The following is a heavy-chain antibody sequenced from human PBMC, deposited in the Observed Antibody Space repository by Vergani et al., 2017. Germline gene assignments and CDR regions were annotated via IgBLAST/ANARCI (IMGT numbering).Heavy chain of an antibody. V-gene: IGHV3-73*02. D-gene: IGHD3-3*01. CDR2: IRSKANSYAT. CDR3: AKGNRYYDFWSGYPDYYYYGMDV. Sequence: EVQLVESGGGLVQPGGSLKLSCAASGFTFSGSAMHWVRQASGKGLEWVGRIRSKANSYATAYAASVKGRFTISRDDSKNTAYLQMNSLKTEDTDVYYCAKGNRYYDFWSGYPDYYYYGMDVWGQGTTVTVSS. J-gene: IGHJ6*02. CDR1: GFTFSGSA.